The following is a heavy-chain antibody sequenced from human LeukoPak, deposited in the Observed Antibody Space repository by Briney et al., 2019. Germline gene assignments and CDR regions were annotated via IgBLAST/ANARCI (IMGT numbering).Heavy chain of an antibody. J-gene: IGHJ6*02. CDR1: GGSISSGGYS. CDR3: ASQKYYYYGMDV. CDR2: IYHSGST. Sequence: PSQTLSLTCAVSGGSISSGGYSWSWIRQPPGKGLEWIGYIYHSGSTYYNPSLKSRVTISVGRSKNQFSLKLSSVTAADTAVYYCASQKYYYYGMDVWGQGTTVTVSS. V-gene: IGHV4-30-2*01.